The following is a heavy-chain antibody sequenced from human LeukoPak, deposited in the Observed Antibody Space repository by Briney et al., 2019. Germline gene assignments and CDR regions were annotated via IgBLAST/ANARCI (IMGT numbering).Heavy chain of an antibody. CDR2: IWAAGRT. Sequence: PGGSLRLSCALSGFSVTSNDMNWVRQAPGKGLEWVSLIWAAGRTCHADSVKGRLTISRDHSKNSLSLQMNDLRPDDTAVYYCARQGPGDDSRWGQGTLVIVSS. CDR1: GFSVTSND. D-gene: IGHD3-22*01. V-gene: IGHV3-66*02. CDR3: ARQGPGDDSR. J-gene: IGHJ4*02.